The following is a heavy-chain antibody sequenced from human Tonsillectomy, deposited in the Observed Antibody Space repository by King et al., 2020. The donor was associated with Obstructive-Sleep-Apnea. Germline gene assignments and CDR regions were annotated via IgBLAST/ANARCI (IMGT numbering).Heavy chain of an antibody. V-gene: IGHV1-8*01. CDR2: MNPNSGNT. J-gene: IGHJ4*02. Sequence: QLVQSGAEVKKPGASVKVSCKASGYNFTRFEIDWVRQATGQGLEWMGWMNPNSGNTVYAQKFKGRDTMTRNTSIRTAYMELSSLGSDDTAVYYCARGTRAFESWGQGTLVTVSS. CDR1: GYNFTRFE. CDR3: ARGTRAFES.